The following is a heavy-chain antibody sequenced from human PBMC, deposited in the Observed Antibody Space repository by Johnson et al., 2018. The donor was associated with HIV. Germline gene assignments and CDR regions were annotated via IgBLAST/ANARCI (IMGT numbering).Heavy chain of an antibody. J-gene: IGHJ3*02. CDR2: IWYDGSNK. Sequence: QVQLVESGGGVVQPGRSLRLSCAASGFTFSSYGMHWVRQAPGKGLEWVAVIWYDGSNKYYADSVKGRFTISRDISKNTLHLQMNSLRAEDTAVYYCARTPSWYYTFDIWGQGTMVTVSS. D-gene: IGHD6-13*01. CDR1: GFTFSSYG. V-gene: IGHV3-33*01. CDR3: ARTPSWYYTFDI.